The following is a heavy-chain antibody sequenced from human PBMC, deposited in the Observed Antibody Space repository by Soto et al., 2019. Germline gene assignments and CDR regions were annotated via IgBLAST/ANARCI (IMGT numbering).Heavy chain of an antibody. CDR1: GYIFTGYY. J-gene: IGHJ4*02. Sequence: ASVKVSCKASGYIFTGYYLHWVRQAPGQGLEWMGWISAYNGNTNYAQKLQGRVTMTTDTSTSTAYMELRSLRSDDTAVYYCARDDFWSGSYFDYWGQGTLVTVS. CDR3: ARDDFWSGSYFDY. V-gene: IGHV1-18*04. CDR2: ISAYNGNT. D-gene: IGHD3-3*01.